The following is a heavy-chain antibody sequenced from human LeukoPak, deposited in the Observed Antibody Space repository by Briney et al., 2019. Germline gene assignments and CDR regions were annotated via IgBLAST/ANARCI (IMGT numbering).Heavy chain of an antibody. V-gene: IGHV3-48*01. CDR1: GFTFSSYS. CDR2: ISRSSSTI. CDR3: ARGRLQKEMATSFDY. Sequence: GGSLRLSCAASGFTFSSYSMNWVRQAPGKGLEWVSYISRSSSTIYYADSVKGRFTISRDNSKNTLYLQMNSLRAEDTAVYYCARGRLQKEMATSFDYWGQGTLVTVSS. J-gene: IGHJ4*02. D-gene: IGHD5-24*01.